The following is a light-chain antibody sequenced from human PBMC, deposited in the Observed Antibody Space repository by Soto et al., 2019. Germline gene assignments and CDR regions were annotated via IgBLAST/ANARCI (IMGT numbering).Light chain of an antibody. J-gene: IGKJ5*01. CDR2: GAS. Sequence: EIVMTQSPASLSVSPGERVTLSCRASQSIRSDLAWYQHKPGQAPRLLMYGASTRATGTPARFSGSGSGTEFTLTISSLQSEDIEVYFCHQYNNWPPITFGQGTRLEIK. CDR3: HQYNNWPPIT. CDR1: QSIRSD. V-gene: IGKV3-15*01.